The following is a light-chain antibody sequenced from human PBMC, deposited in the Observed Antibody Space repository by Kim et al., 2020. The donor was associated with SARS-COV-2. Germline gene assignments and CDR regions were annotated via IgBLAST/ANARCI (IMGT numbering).Light chain of an antibody. CDR2: AIS. J-gene: IGKJ2*01. CDR1: QSISTY. Sequence: SASVGDRVSITCRASQSISTYLNWYQQKPGRAPKLLMYAISTLQSGVPPRFRGSGSGTDFTLTISSLQPEDFASYYCQQSYSPPFSFGQGTKLEI. CDR3: QQSYSPPFS. V-gene: IGKV1-39*01.